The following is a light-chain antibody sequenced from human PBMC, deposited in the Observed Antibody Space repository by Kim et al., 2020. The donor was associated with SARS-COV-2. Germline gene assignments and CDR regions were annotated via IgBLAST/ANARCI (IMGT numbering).Light chain of an antibody. V-gene: IGLV2-11*01. CDR3: CSYAGSYTLV. CDR1: SSDVGRYNY. CDR2: DVN. Sequence: QSALTQPRSVSGSPGQSVTIPCTGASSDVGRYNYVSWYQQHPGKAPKLMIYDVNQRPSGVPDHLSGSKSGNTASLTISELQAEDEADYYCCSYAGSYTLVFGGGTQLAV. J-gene: IGLJ2*01.